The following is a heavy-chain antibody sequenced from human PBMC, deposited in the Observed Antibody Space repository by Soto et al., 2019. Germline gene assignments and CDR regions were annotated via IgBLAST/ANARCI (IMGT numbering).Heavy chain of an antibody. CDR3: ARHVYSSSSGYYYYYMDV. D-gene: IGHD6-6*01. CDR1: GGSIRNYY. CDR2: ISYSGTT. Sequence: GTLSLARTSSGGSIRNYYCRRIPQPPGKGLEWIGVISYSGTTNYTPSLKGRVPISVDTSKNQFSLKLSSVTAADTAVYYCARHVYSSSSGYYYYYMDVWGQGTPVTVSS. J-gene: IGHJ6*03. V-gene: IGHV4-59*08.